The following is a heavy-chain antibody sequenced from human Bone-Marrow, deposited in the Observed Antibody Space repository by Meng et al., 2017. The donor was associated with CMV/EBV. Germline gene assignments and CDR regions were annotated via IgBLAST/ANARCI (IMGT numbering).Heavy chain of an antibody. Sequence: GESLKISCAASGFTFSSYAMSWVCQAPGKGLEWVSAISGSGGSTYYADSVKGRFTISRDNSKNTLYLQMNSLRAEDTAVYYCAKGFDVVVVAATPGYWGQGTLVTVSS. CDR2: ISGSGGST. J-gene: IGHJ4*02. V-gene: IGHV3-23*01. CDR3: AKGFDVVVVAATPGY. CDR1: GFTFSSYA. D-gene: IGHD2-15*01.